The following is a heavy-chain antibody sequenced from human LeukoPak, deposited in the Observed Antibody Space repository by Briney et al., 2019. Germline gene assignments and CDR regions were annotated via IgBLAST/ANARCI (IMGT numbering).Heavy chain of an antibody. D-gene: IGHD2-8*01. CDR2: INPSGGST. V-gene: IGHV1-46*01. Sequence: ASVKVSCKASGYTFTSYYMHWVRQAPGQGLEWMGIINPSGGSTSYAQKFQGRVTITTDESTSTAYMELSSLRSEDTAVYYCARVRDCTNGVCYTEAFDIWGQGTMVTVSS. J-gene: IGHJ3*02. CDR1: GYTFTSYY. CDR3: ARVRDCTNGVCYTEAFDI.